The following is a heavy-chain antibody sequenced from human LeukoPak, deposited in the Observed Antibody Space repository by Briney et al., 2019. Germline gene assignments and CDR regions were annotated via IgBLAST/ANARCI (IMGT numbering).Heavy chain of an antibody. V-gene: IGHV3-23*01. D-gene: IGHD3-3*01. J-gene: IGHJ4*02. CDR3: AKDSITIYGVVPSYYFDY. CDR2: ISGSGGST. Sequence: GGSLRLSCAASGFTFSSYAMSWVRQAPGKGLEWVSAISGSGGSTYYADSVKGRFTISRDNSKNTLYLQMNSLRAEDTAVYYCAKDSITIYGVVPSYYFDYWGQGTLVSVSS. CDR1: GFTFSSYA.